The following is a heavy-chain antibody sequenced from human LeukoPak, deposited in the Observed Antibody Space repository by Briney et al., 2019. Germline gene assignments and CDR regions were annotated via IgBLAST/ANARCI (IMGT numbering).Heavy chain of an antibody. J-gene: IGHJ4*02. Sequence: EASVKVSCKASGYTFTSYAMHWVRQAPGQRLEWMGWINAGNGNTKYSQNFQGRVTITRDTSASTAYMELRSLRSEDTAVYYCASSREGRVDSETRLVDYWGQGTLVTVSS. D-gene: IGHD1-7*01. CDR3: ASSREGRVDSETRLVDY. CDR2: INAGNGNT. CDR1: GYTFTSYA. V-gene: IGHV1-3*01.